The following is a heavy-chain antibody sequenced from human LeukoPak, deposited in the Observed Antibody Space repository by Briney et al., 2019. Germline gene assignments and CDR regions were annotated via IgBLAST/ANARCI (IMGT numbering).Heavy chain of an antibody. V-gene: IGHV3-23*01. D-gene: IGHD3-22*01. J-gene: IGHJ5*02. Sequence: GGSLRLSCAASGFNFNIYAMSWVRLAPGKGLQWVASMCGSAGCTFYADSMEGRFTVSRDNSKDTLYLQMNDLRAEATAIYYCVRDRPNYNESNGHYSNRAGDHWGQGTLVTVSS. CDR3: VRDRPNYNESNGHYSNRAGDH. CDR1: GFNFNIYA. CDR2: MCGSAGCT.